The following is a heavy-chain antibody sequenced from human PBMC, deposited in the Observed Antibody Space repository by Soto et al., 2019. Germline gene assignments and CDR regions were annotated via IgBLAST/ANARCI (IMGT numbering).Heavy chain of an antibody. J-gene: IGHJ4*02. CDR3: ARWASVSMYSGSYFDY. Sequence: EVQLVESGGGLVQPGGSLRLSCAASGFTVSSNYMSWVRQAPGKGLEWVSVIYSGGSTYYADSVKGRFTISRDNSKNTLYLQMNSLRAEDTAVYYCARWASVSMYSGSYFDYWGQGTLVTVSS. V-gene: IGHV3-66*01. CDR2: IYSGGST. D-gene: IGHD1-26*01. CDR1: GFTVSSNY.